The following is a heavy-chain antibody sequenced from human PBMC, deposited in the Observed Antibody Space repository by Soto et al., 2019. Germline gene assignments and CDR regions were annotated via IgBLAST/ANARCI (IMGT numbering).Heavy chain of an antibody. CDR3: ARANAGLYYFDY. CDR2: IGTAGDT. Sequence: GGSLRLSCAVSGFTFSSYDMHWVRQVTGKSLEWVSAIGTAGDTYYPVSVKGRFTISRENAKNSLYLQMNSLRAGDTAVYYCARANAGLYYFDYWGQGTLVTVSS. CDR1: GFTFSSYD. D-gene: IGHD6-13*01. V-gene: IGHV3-13*01. J-gene: IGHJ4*02.